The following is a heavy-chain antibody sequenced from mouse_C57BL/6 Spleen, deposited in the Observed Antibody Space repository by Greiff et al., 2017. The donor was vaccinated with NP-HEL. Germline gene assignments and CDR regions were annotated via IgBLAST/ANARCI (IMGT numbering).Heavy chain of an antibody. CDR2: IHPNSGST. CDR1: GYTFTSYW. Sequence: QVQLQQSGAELVKPGASVKLSCKASGYTFTSYWMHWVKQRPGQGLEWIGMIHPNSGSTNYNEKFKSKATLTVDKSSSTAYMQLSSLTSEDSAVYYCAREKMNWEDYWGQGTTLTVSS. D-gene: IGHD4-1*01. CDR3: AREKMNWEDY. J-gene: IGHJ2*01. V-gene: IGHV1-64*01.